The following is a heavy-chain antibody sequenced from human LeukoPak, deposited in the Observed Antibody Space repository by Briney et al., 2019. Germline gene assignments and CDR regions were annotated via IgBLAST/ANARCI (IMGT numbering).Heavy chain of an antibody. J-gene: IGHJ6*03. Sequence: GGSLRLSCTASGFTFGDYAMSWVRQAPGKGLEWVGFIRSKAYGGTTEYAASVKGRFTISRDDSKNIAYLQMNSLKTEDTAVYYCTRVGRAVAGHYYYYYMDVWGKGTTVTVSS. CDR2: IRSKAYGGTT. CDR1: GFTFGDYA. D-gene: IGHD6-19*01. V-gene: IGHV3-49*04. CDR3: TRVGRAVAGHYYYYYMDV.